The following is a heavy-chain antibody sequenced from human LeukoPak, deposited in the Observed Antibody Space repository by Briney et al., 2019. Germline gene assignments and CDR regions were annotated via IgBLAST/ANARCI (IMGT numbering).Heavy chain of an antibody. CDR2: IKPGGSRK. D-gene: IGHD3-3*01. CDR3: ATDRGFASFDY. Sequence: GGSLRLSCAASGFTFSDYYMSWIRQAPGKGLEWVASIKPGGSRKDYVDSVKGRFTISRDNGKNSLNLQLNSLRAEDTAVYYCATDRGFASFDYWGQGTLVTVSS. CDR1: GFTFSDYY. J-gene: IGHJ4*02. V-gene: IGHV3-7*01.